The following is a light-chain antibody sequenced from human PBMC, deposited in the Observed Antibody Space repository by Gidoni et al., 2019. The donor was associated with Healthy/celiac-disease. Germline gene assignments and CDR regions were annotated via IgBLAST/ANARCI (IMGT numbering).Light chain of an antibody. Sequence: DIQMTQSPSSLSASVGDRVTITCRASQSISSYLNWYQQKPGKAPKLLSYAASSLQSGVPSRFSGSGSETDFTLTISSLQPEDFATYYCQQSYSTPLTFGGGTKLEIK. CDR1: QSISSY. CDR2: AAS. J-gene: IGKJ4*01. V-gene: IGKV1-39*01. CDR3: QQSYSTPLT.